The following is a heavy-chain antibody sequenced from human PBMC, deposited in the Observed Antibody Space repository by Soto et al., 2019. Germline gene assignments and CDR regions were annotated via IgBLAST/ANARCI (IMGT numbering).Heavy chain of an antibody. CDR1: GYSFTSYW. V-gene: IGHV5-51*01. CDR3: ARRYSGYDFEYYYLDG. Sequence: GESLKISCKGSGYSFTSYWIGWVRQMPGKGLEWMGIIYPGDSDTRYSPSFQGQVTISADKSISTAYLQWSSLKASDTAMYYCARRYSGYDFEYYYLDGWGKGTTVTVAS. CDR2: IYPGDSDT. J-gene: IGHJ6*03. D-gene: IGHD5-12*01.